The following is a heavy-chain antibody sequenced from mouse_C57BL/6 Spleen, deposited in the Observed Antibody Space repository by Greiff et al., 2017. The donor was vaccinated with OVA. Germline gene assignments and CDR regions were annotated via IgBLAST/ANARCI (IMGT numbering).Heavy chain of an antibody. CDR3: ARGAYYCYGNSYGDYAMDY. J-gene: IGHJ4*01. Sequence: QVQLKQPGAELVKPGASVKLSCKASGYTFTSYWMHWVKQRPGRGLEWIGRIDPNGGGTKYNEKFKGKATLTVDKPSSTAYMQLSSLTSEDSAVYYGARGAYYCYGNSYGDYAMDYWGQGTSVTVSS. V-gene: IGHV1-72*01. CDR2: IDPNGGGT. CDR1: GYTFTSYW. D-gene: IGHD1-1*01.